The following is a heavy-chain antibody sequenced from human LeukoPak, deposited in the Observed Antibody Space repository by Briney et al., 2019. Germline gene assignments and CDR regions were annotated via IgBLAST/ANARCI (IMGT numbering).Heavy chain of an antibody. CDR3: ARVVTSSSTYYYYYMDV. J-gene: IGHJ6*03. CDR2: IYYSGST. V-gene: IGHV4-59*01. CDR1: GGSFISSY. Sequence: SETLSLTCTVSGGSFISSYWSWIRQPPGKGLEWIGYIYYSGSTNYNPSLKSRVTISVDTSKNQFSLKLSSVTAADTAVYYCARVVTSSSTYYYYYMDVWGKGTTVTVSS. D-gene: IGHD6-6*01.